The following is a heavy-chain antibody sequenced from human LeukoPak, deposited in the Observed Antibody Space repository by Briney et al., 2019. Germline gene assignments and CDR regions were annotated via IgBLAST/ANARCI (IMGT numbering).Heavy chain of an antibody. Sequence: SETLSLTCAVYGGSFSGYYWSWIRQPPGKGLEWNGEINHSGSTNYNPSLKSRVTISVDTSKNQFSLKLSSVTAADTAVYYCARELHYALDYWGQGTLVTVSS. D-gene: IGHD2-2*01. V-gene: IGHV4-34*01. CDR3: ARELHYALDY. CDR1: GGSFSGYY. CDR2: INHSGST. J-gene: IGHJ4*02.